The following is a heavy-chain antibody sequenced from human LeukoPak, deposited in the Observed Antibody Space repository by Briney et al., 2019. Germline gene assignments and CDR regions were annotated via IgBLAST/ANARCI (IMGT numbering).Heavy chain of an antibody. V-gene: IGHV4-30-4*01. CDR3: ARDSRVYNYGDYPGGVWYLDL. D-gene: IGHD4-17*01. Sequence: SETLSLTCSVSGASISNSEYYWSWIRQSPGKGLEWIGYIYHFGSTTYNPSLKSRVAISVDTSKNQVSLKLNSVTAADTAVYYCARDSRVYNYGDYPGGVWYLDLWGRGTLVTVSS. J-gene: IGHJ2*01. CDR2: IYHFGST. CDR1: GASISNSEYY.